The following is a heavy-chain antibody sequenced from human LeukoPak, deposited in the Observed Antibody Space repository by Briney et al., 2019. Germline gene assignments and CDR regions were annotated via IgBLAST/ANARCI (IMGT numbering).Heavy chain of an antibody. CDR1: GGSISSGGYY. CDR3: ARDEAAGTAFDY. Sequence: SETLSLTCTVSGGSISSGGYYWSWIRQPPGKGLEWIGSIYYSGSTYYNPSLKSRVTISVDTSKNQFSLKLSSVTAADTAVYYCARDEAAGTAFDYWGQGTLVTVSS. J-gene: IGHJ4*02. CDR2: IYYSGST. V-gene: IGHV4-39*07. D-gene: IGHD6-13*01.